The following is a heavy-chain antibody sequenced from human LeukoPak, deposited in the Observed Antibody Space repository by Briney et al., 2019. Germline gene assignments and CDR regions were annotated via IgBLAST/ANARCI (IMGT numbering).Heavy chain of an antibody. V-gene: IGHV3-48*01. J-gene: IGHJ4*02. CDR3: ARTYERELDY. Sequence: GGSLRLSCAASGFTFSSYHMNWVRQAPGKGLEWVSYISIISSTIYYADSVKGRFTISRDDAKNSVYLQMNSLRAEDTAVYYCARTYERELDYWGQGTLVTVPS. D-gene: IGHD5-12*01. CDR2: ISIISSTI. CDR1: GFTFSSYH.